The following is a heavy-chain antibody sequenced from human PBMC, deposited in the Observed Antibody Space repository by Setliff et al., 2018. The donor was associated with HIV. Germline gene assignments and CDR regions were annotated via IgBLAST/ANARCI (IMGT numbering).Heavy chain of an antibody. CDR1: GGTFSSYA. CDR2: IIPIFGTA. V-gene: IGHV1-69*05. D-gene: IGHD3-10*01. CDR3: AKTPMFRGAHTSGYYYYGMDV. J-gene: IGHJ6*02. Sequence: SVKVSCKASGGTFSSYAISWVRQAPGQGLEWMGGIIPIFGTANYAQKFQSRVTITTDDSTSTAYMELSSLRSEDTAVYYCAKTPMFRGAHTSGYYYYGMDVWGQGTTVTVSS.